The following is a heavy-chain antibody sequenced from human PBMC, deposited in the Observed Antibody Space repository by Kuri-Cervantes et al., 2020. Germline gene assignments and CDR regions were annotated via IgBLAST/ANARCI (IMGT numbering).Heavy chain of an antibody. Sequence: QTLALTCAVYGEYFSSYYWSWIRQPPGKGLEWIAHINHSGGTYYNPSLKSRVTMSVDTSKNQFSLKLSAVTAADTAVYFCARSGYSYGYANPSDRYYYYMDVWGKGTTVTVSS. V-gene: IGHV4-34*01. J-gene: IGHJ6*03. CDR1: GEYFSSYY. D-gene: IGHD5-18*01. CDR3: ARSGYSYGYANPSDRYYYYMDV. CDR2: INHSGGT.